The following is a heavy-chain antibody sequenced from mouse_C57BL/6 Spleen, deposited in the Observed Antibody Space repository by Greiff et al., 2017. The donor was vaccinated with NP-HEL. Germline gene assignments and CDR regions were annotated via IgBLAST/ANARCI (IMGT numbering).Heavy chain of an antibody. CDR2: ISSGSSTI. CDR1: GFTFSDYG. J-gene: IGHJ4*01. CDR3: ARFYGSRRAMDD. Sequence: VQLKESGGGLVKPGGSLKLSCAASGFTFSDYGMHWVRQAPEKGLEWVAYISSGSSTIYYADTVKGRFTISRDNAKNTLFLQMTSLRSEDTAMYYCARFYGSRRAMDDWGQRTSVTVSS. V-gene: IGHV5-17*01. D-gene: IGHD1-1*01.